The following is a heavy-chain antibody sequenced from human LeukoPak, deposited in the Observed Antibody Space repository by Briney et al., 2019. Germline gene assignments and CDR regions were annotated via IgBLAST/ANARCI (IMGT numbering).Heavy chain of an antibody. CDR2: INWNGGST. V-gene: IGHV3-20*04. D-gene: IGHD5-18*01. Sequence: PGGSLILSCAASGFTFDDYGMSWVRQAPGKGLEWVSGINWNGGSTGYADSVKGRFTISRDNAKNSLYLQMNSLRAEDTALYYCARVVMNSYGYEYYFDYWGQGTLVTVSS. J-gene: IGHJ4*02. CDR3: ARVVMNSYGYEYYFDY. CDR1: GFTFDDYG.